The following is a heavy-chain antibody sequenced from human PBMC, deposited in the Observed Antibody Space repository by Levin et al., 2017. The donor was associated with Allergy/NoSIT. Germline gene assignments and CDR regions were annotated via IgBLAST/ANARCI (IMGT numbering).Heavy chain of an antibody. Sequence: ASVKVSCKASGYTFTSYGISWVRQAPGQGLEWMGWISAYNGNTNYAQKLQGRVTMTTDTSTSTAYMELRSLRSDDTAVYYCARDSSWDFGANWFDPWGQGTLVTVSS. CDR2: ISAYNGNT. CDR3: ARDSSWDFGANWFDP. D-gene: IGHD3-16*01. J-gene: IGHJ5*02. V-gene: IGHV1-18*01. CDR1: GYTFTSYG.